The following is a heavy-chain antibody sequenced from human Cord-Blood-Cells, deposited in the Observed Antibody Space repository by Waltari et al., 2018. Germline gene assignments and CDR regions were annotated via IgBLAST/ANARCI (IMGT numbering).Heavy chain of an antibody. V-gene: IGHV4-34*01. J-gene: IGHJ5*02. Sequence: QVQLQQWGAGLLKPSETLSLTCAVYGGSFSGYYWSWIRQPPGKGLEWIGEINHSGSTNYHPSLKSRVTISVDTSKNHFSLKLGSVTAADTAVYYCARGSATFDPWGQGTLVTVSS. CDR2: INHSGST. D-gene: IGHD6-25*01. CDR3: ARGSATFDP. CDR1: GGSFSGYY.